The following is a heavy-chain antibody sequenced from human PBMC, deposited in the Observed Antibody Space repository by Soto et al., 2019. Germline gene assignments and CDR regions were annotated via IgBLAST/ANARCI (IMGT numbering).Heavy chain of an antibody. D-gene: IGHD6-19*01. V-gene: IGHV1-46*01. Sequence: ASVKVSCKASGYTFTSYYMHWVRQAPGQGLEWMGIINPSGGSTSYAQKFQGRVTMTRDTSTSTVYMELSSLRSEDTAVYYCARGREQWLVQPLAEYFHHWGQGTLVTVSS. CDR3: ARGREQWLVQPLAEYFHH. CDR2: INPSGGST. J-gene: IGHJ1*01. CDR1: GYTFTSYY.